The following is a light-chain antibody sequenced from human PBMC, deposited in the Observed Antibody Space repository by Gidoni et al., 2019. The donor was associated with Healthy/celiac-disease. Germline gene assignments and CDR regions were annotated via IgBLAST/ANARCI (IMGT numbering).Light chain of an antibody. CDR2: SNN. Sequence: QAGLTQPHSVSKGLRQTATLTCTGNSNNVGNQGAAWLQQHQRHPPHPLSYSNNNQPPGISDRLSASRSGNTASLTITGLQPEDEAAYYCSAWDSSLSAVVFGGGTKLTVL. J-gene: IGLJ2*01. CDR3: SAWDSSLSAVV. V-gene: IGLV10-54*01. CDR1: SNNVGNQG.